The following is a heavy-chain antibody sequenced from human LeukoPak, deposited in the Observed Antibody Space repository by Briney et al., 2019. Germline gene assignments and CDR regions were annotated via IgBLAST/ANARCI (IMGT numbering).Heavy chain of an antibody. CDR1: GFTFSDYY. J-gene: IGHJ4*02. Sequence: GGSLRLSCAASGFTFSDYYMSWIRQAPGKGLEWVSYISSSGSTIYYADPVKGRFTISRDNAKNSLYLQMNSLRAEDTAVYYCARDLGGWNYLSYYFDYWGQGTLVTVSS. D-gene: IGHD1-7*01. V-gene: IGHV3-11*04. CDR2: ISSSGSTI. CDR3: ARDLGGWNYLSYYFDY.